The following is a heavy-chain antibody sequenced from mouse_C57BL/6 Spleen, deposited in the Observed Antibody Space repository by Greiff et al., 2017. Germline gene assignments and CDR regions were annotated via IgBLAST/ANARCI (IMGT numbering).Heavy chain of an antibody. CDR1: GYSFTGYY. J-gene: IGHJ4*01. CDR3: ARGGGYDRDYAMDY. Sequence: EVQLQESGPELVKPGASVKISCKASGYSFTGYYMNWVKQSPEKSLEWIGEINPSTGGTTYNQKFKAKATMTVDKSSSTAYMQLKSLTSEDSAVYYCARGGGYDRDYAMDYRGQGTAVTVSS. D-gene: IGHD2-14*01. V-gene: IGHV1-42*01. CDR2: INPSTGGT.